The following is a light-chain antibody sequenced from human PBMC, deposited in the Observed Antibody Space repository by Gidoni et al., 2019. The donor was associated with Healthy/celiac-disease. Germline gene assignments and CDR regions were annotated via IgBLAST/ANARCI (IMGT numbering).Light chain of an antibody. CDR1: QSISSY. CDR2: AAS. J-gene: IGKJ1*01. Sequence: DIQMTQSPSSLSASVGDRLTITCRASQSISSYLNWDQHKPGKAPKRLIYAASSLQSGVPSRFSGRGSGTDFTLTISSRQPEDCATYYCKQSYSTSWTFGQGTKVEIK. V-gene: IGKV1-39*01. CDR3: KQSYSTSWT.